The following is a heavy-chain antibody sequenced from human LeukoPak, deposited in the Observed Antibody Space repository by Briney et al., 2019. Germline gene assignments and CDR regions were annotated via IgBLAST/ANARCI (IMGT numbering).Heavy chain of an antibody. CDR3: ASLRERSYYARGFDY. CDR2: IYSSGST. CDR1: GASVSGSNYY. Sequence: SETLSLTCAVSGASVSGSNYYWGWIRQPPGKGLEWIGNIYSSGSTYYNASLQSRVTISIDTSKNQFSLRLNSVTAADTAVYYCASLRERSYYARGFDYWGQGTLVTVSS. J-gene: IGHJ4*02. D-gene: IGHD1-26*01. V-gene: IGHV4-39*01.